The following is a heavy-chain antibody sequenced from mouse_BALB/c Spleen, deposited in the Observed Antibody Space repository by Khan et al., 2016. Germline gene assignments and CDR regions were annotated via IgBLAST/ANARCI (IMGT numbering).Heavy chain of an antibody. CDR3: TRDDGFESAMDY. D-gene: IGHD2-3*01. CDR2: IFPSDSYS. CDR1: GYTFTTYW. J-gene: IGHJ4*01. Sequence: QVQLQQPGAELVSPGASVKLSCKASGYTFTTYWISWVKQRPGLGLEWIGNIFPSDSYSNYNQKFKDKATFTVDKPSNTAYMQLSRPTSGDSAVYYWTRDDGFESAMDYWGQGTSVTVSS. V-gene: IGHV1-69*02.